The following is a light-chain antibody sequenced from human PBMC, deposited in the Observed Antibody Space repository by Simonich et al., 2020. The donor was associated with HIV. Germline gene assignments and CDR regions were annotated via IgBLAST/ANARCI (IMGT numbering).Light chain of an antibody. J-gene: IGLJ3*02. Sequence: QSALTQPASVAGSPGQSIPISCTGTNSDVGGYNYVSWYQQHPGKAPKLMIYDVSKRPSGVSNRFSGSKSGNTASLTISGLQAEDEADYYCSSYTSSSTLVFGGGTKLTVL. CDR2: DVS. V-gene: IGLV2-14*01. CDR1: NSDVGGYNY. CDR3: SSYTSSSTLV.